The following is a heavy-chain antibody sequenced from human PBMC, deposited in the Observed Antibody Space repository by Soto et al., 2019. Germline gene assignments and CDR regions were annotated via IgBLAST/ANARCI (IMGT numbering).Heavy chain of an antibody. CDR3: ARVGCSGGTCYSEKYYFDY. J-gene: IGHJ4*02. CDR2: IYHSGRT. CDR1: GGSISSSNW. Sequence: QVQLQESGPGLVKPSGTLSLTCAVSGGSISSSNWWSWVRQPPGKGLEWIGEIYHSGRTNYNPSLKSRVTISVDKSKILFSLKLTSVTAADTAVYYCARVGCSGGTCYSEKYYFDYWGQGTLVPVSS. D-gene: IGHD2-15*01. V-gene: IGHV4-4*02.